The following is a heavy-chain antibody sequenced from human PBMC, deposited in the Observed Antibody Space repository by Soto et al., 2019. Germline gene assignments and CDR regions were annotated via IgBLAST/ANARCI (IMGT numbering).Heavy chain of an antibody. CDR1: GGSISSGGYY. V-gene: IGHV4-31*03. CDR3: ARGYYGSGNYPTLGMDV. Sequence: QVQLQESGPGLVKPSQTLSLTCTVSGGSISSGGYYWSWIRQHPGKGLEWIGYIYYSGSTYYNPSLKSRVTISVDTSKNQFSLKLSSVTAADTAVYWCARGYYGSGNYPTLGMDVWGQGTTVTVSS. D-gene: IGHD3-10*01. J-gene: IGHJ6*02. CDR2: IYYSGST.